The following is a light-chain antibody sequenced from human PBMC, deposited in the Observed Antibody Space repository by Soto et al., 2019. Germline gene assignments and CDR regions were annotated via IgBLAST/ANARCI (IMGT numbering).Light chain of an antibody. J-gene: IGKJ3*01. CDR1: QGIGDT. CDR2: DTS. CDR3: QQYNDWPFT. V-gene: IGKV3-15*01. Sequence: EVVMSHSPATRSACPAQAAPLSCXASQGIGDTLAWYQHKPGQTPRLLIYDTSTRATGVPARFSGSGSGTEFTLTISSLQSEDFAVYYCQQYNDWPFTFGPGTKVDIK.